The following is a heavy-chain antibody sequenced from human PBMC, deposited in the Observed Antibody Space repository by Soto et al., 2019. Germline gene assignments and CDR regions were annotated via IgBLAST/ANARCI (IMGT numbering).Heavy chain of an antibody. CDR1: GYTLTELS. CDR3: ATDRVKAIDILTGYYMNWFDP. J-gene: IGHJ5*02. V-gene: IGHV1-24*01. Sequence: ASVKVSCKVSGYTLTELSMHWVRQAPGKGLEWMGGFDPEDGETIYAQKFQGRVTMTEDTSTDTAYMELSSLRSEDTAVYYCATDRVKAIDILTGYYMNWFDPWGQGTLVTVSS. D-gene: IGHD3-9*01. CDR2: FDPEDGET.